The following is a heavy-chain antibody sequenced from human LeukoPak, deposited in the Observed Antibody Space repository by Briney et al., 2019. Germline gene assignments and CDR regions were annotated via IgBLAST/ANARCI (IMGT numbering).Heavy chain of an antibody. D-gene: IGHD2/OR15-2a*01. CDR3: ARRGGGNIPLDY. V-gene: IGHV3-11*01. CDR1: GFTFGTYA. CDR2: ISSSGSTI. Sequence: GGSLRLSCAASGFTFGTYAMSWVRQAPGKGLEWVSYISSSGSTIYYADSVKGRFTISRDNAKNSLYLQMNSLRAEDTAVYYCARRGGGNIPLDYWGQGTLVTVSS. J-gene: IGHJ4*02.